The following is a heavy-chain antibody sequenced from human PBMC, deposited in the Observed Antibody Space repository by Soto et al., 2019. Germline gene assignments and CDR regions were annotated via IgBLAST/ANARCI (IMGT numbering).Heavy chain of an antibody. CDR2: INPNSGGT. V-gene: IGHV1-2*02. J-gene: IGHJ5*02. D-gene: IGHD3-3*01. CDR3: ARDGVGAGVVPRGWFDP. Sequence: ASVKVSCKASGYTFTGYYMHWVRQAPGQGLEWMGWINPNSGGTNYAQKFQGRVTMTRDTSISTAYMELSRLRSDDTAVYYCARDGVGAGVVPRGWFDPWGQGTLVTVSS. CDR1: GYTFTGYY.